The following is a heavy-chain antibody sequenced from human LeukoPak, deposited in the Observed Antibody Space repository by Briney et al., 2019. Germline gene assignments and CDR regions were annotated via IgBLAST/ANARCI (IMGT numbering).Heavy chain of an antibody. Sequence: PSETLSLTCTVSGGSISSGDYYWSWIRQPPGKGLEWIGYIYYSGSTYYNPSLKSRVTISVDTSKNQFSLKLSSVTAADTAVYYCARETIMYYYDSYGAFDIWGQGTMVTVSS. V-gene: IGHV4-30-4*01. CDR1: GGSISSGDYY. D-gene: IGHD3-22*01. CDR2: IYYSGST. CDR3: ARETIMYYYDSYGAFDI. J-gene: IGHJ3*02.